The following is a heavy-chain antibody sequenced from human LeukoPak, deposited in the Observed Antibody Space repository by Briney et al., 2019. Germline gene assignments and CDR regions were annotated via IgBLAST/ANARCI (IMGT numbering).Heavy chain of an antibody. J-gene: IGHJ4*02. V-gene: IGHV3-48*02. CDR2: ISSTSGTI. CDR3: ALTFHGEWLFRKSFDY. CDR1: GFTFSSYS. D-gene: IGHD6-19*01. Sequence: GGSLRLSCAASGFTFSSYSMNWVRQAPGKGREWLSYISSTSGTIYYADSVKGRFTISRDNAKNSLFLQMNRLRDEDTAVYYCALTFHGEWLFRKSFDYWGQGTLVTVSS.